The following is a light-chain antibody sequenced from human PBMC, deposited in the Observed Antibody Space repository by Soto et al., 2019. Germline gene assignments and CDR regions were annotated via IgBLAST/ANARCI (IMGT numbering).Light chain of an antibody. J-gene: IGLJ1*01. V-gene: IGLV2-8*01. Sequence: QSVLTQPPSASWSPGQSVTISCTGTSSDVGGYNYVSWYQQHPGKAPKLIIYEVNKRPSGVPDRFSGSKSGNTASLTVSGLQAEDEADYYCSSYAGSNNYVFGTGTKLTVL. CDR2: EVN. CDR3: SSYAGSNNYV. CDR1: SSDVGGYNY.